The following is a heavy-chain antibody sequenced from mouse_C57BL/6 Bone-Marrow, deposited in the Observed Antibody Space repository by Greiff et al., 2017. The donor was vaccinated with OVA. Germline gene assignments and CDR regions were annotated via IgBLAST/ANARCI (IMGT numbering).Heavy chain of an antibody. CDR2: IYPGDGDT. CDR1: GYAFSSYW. J-gene: IGHJ4*01. Sequence: VQLVESGAELVKPGASVKISCKASGYAFSSYWMNWVKQRPGKGLEWLGQIYPGDGDTNYNGKFKGKATLTADKSSSTAYMQLSSLTSEDSAVYFCARAGDYYGTSAMDYWGQGTSVTVSS. V-gene: IGHV1-80*01. D-gene: IGHD1-1*01. CDR3: ARAGDYYGTSAMDY.